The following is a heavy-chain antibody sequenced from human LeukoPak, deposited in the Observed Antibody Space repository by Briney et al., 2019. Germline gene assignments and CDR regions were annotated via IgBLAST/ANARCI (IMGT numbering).Heavy chain of an antibody. J-gene: IGHJ3*02. V-gene: IGHV3-33*06. CDR1: GFTFSNFG. Sequence: GRSLRLSCAASGFTFSNFGMHWVRQAPGKGLEGVAVIWYDGGSKYYGDSVKGRFTISRDNSKETLYLQMNSLRADDTALYYCAKRLWESKGLDPFDIWGQGTMVTVSS. CDR2: IWYDGGSK. CDR3: AKRLWESKGLDPFDI. D-gene: IGHD5-18*01.